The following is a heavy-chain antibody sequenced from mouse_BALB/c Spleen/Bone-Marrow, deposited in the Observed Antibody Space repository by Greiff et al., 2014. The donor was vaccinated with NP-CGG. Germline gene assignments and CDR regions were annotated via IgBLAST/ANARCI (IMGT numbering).Heavy chain of an antibody. Sequence: EVKLVESGGGLVQPGGSRKLSCAASGFTFSSFGMHWVRQAPEKGLEWAAYISSGSSTIYYADTVKGRFTISRDNPKNTLFLQMTSLRSEDTAMYYCARGGNFAWFAYWGQGTLVTVSA. CDR1: GFTFSSFG. V-gene: IGHV5-17*02. CDR2: ISSGSSTI. CDR3: ARGGNFAWFAY. D-gene: IGHD2-1*01. J-gene: IGHJ3*01.